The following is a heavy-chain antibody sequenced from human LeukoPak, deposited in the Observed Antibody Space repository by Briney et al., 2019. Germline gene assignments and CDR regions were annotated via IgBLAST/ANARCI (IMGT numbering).Heavy chain of an antibody. CDR1: GGSISSGSYY. CDR2: IYTSGST. Sequence: SETLSLTCTVSGGSISSGSYYWSWIRQPAGKGLEWIGRIYTSGSTNYNPSLKSRVTISVDTSKNQFSPKLSSVTAADTAVYYCASVGWLGPLYGMDIWGQGTTVTVSS. J-gene: IGHJ6*02. CDR3: ASVGWLGPLYGMDI. V-gene: IGHV4-61*02. D-gene: IGHD5-18*01.